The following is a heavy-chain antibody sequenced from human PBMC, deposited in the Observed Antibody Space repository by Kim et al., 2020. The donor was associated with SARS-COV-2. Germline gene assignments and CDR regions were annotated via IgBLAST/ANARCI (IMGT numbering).Heavy chain of an antibody. CDR3: AKDSGKEFGDQLDC. CDR1: GFTFSRYA. J-gene: IGHJ4*02. CDR2: ISGSGTST. Sequence: GGSLRLSCAASGFTFSRYAMSWVRQAPGEGLEWVSGISGSGTSTYYGDSVKGRCSISRDNARNTVSLQMNSLRAEDTAVYYCAKDSGKEFGDQLDCWGQGTLVTVSS. V-gene: IGHV3-23*01. D-gene: IGHD2-21*01.